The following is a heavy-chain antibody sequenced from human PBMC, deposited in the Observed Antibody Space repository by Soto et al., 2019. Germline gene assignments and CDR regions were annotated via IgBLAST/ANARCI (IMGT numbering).Heavy chain of an antibody. CDR3: ARATYNWIPDAFDI. Sequence: GESLKISCKGAGYSFTSYWIGWVRQMPGKGLEWMGIIYPGDSDTRYSPSFQGQATISADKSISTAYLQWSSLKASDTAMYYCARATYNWIPDAFDIWGQGTMVTVSS. D-gene: IGHD1-1*01. CDR2: IYPGDSDT. J-gene: IGHJ3*02. V-gene: IGHV5-51*01. CDR1: GYSFTSYW.